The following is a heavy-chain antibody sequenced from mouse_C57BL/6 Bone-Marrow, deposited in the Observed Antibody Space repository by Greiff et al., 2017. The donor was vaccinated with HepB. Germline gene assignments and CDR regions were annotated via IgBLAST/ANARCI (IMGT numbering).Heavy chain of an antibody. D-gene: IGHD2-12*01. V-gene: IGHV14-4*01. Sequence: EVQLQQSGAELVRPGASVKLSCTASGFNIKDDYMHWVKQRPEQGLEWIGWIDPENGDTEYASKFQGKAPITADTTSNTAYLQLSSLTSEDTAVYSCTTSYYSPWFAYWGQGTLVTVSA. J-gene: IGHJ3*01. CDR3: TTSYYSPWFAY. CDR1: GFNIKDDY. CDR2: IDPENGDT.